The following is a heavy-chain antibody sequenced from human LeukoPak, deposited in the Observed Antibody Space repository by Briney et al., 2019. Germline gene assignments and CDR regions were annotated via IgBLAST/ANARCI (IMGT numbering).Heavy chain of an antibody. CDR3: ASGPLSGSYSHFDY. D-gene: IGHD1-26*01. V-gene: IGHV3-7*01. J-gene: IGHJ4*02. CDR2: IKEDGTQK. CDR1: GFTFNKSW. Sequence: GGSLRLSCAASGFTFNKSWMSWVRQAPGKGPEWVANIKEDGTQKYYVDSVRGRFTISRDNAENSLYLQMNSLRGEDTAVYYCASGPLSGSYSHFDYWGQGTLVTVSS.